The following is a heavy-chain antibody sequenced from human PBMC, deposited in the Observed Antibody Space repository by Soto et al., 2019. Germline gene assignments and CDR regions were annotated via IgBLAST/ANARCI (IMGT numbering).Heavy chain of an antibody. CDR3: ARITGRHLDY. V-gene: IGHV4-39*01. CDR2: VDYSGTA. CDR1: SGSISVTNVF. J-gene: IGHJ4*02. Sequence: SETLSLTCTVSSGSISVTNVFWGWVRQPPGKGLEWIRNVDYSGTAYFSPSLATRVTFHVDTSKNQFSLTLYSVTAADTAVYYCARITGRHLDYWGQGILVTVS. D-gene: IGHD1-20*01.